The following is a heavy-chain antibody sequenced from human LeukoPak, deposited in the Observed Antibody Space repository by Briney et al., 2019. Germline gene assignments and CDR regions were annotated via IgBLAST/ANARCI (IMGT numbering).Heavy chain of an antibody. CDR3: ARGASGSVVALDQ. D-gene: IGHD2-15*01. CDR2: INQDGSEK. CDR1: GFSFSGYW. V-gene: IGHV3-7*01. J-gene: IGHJ4*02. Sequence: PGGSLRLSCAASGFSFSGYWMSWVRQAPGKGLEWVANINQDGSEKYHVDSVKGRLTISRDNAKNSLYLQMNSLRDEDTAVYYCARGASGSVVALDQWGQGTLVTVSS.